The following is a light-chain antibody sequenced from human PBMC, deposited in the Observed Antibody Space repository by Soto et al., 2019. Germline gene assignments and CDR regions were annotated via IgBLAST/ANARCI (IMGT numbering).Light chain of an antibody. CDR1: SSDVGGYNY. J-gene: IGLJ2*01. CDR2: DVS. V-gene: IGLV2-14*01. CDR3: SSYTSSSTLV. Sequence: QSALTQPASVSGSPGQSITISCTGTSSDVGGYNYVSWYQQHPGKAPKLMIYDVSNRPSGVSNRFSGSKSGNTASLTISGLQAEEEADYYCSSYTSSSTLVFGGANQADRP.